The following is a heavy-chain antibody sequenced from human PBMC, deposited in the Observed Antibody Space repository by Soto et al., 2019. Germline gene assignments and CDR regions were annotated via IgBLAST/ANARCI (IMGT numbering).Heavy chain of an antibody. D-gene: IGHD2-2*01. V-gene: IGHV5-51*01. CDR2: IYPGDSDT. CDR1: GYSFSSFW. J-gene: IGHJ3*02. CDR3: AGRGGGSSECDGFDI. Sequence: ESLKISCKGSGYSFSSFWIGWVRQMPGQGLEWMGIIYPGDSDTTYSPSFEGQVTFSVDKSINTAYVEWTSLKATDTATYYCAGRGGGSSECDGFDIWGQGTVVTV.